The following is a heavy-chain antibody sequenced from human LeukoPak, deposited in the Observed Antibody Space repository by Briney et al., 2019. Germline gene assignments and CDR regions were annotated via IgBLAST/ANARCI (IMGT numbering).Heavy chain of an antibody. J-gene: IGHJ4*02. CDR1: GFTFSSFA. Sequence: GGSLRLSCAASGFTFSSFAMHWVRQAPGKGLEWVAVIFYDGTNKYYADSVKGRFTISRDNSKNTLYVQMNSLKAEDTAVYYCARDAYMGSYSFDYWGQGTLVTVSS. D-gene: IGHD3-16*01. CDR3: ARDAYMGSYSFDY. CDR2: IFYDGTNK. V-gene: IGHV3-30-3*01.